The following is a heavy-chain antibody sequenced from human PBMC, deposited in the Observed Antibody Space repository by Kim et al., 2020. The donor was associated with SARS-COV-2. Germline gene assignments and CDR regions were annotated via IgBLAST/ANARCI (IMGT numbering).Heavy chain of an antibody. Sequence: SETLSLTCTVSGGSISSGSYYWSWIRQPAGKGLEWIGRIYTSGSTNYNPSLKSRVTISVDTSKNQFSLKLSSVTAADTAVYYCARDLGDYGGNSAWFDPWGQGTLVTVSS. V-gene: IGHV4-61*02. J-gene: IGHJ5*02. CDR3: ARDLGDYGGNSAWFDP. CDR1: GGSISSGSYY. D-gene: IGHD4-17*01. CDR2: IYTSGST.